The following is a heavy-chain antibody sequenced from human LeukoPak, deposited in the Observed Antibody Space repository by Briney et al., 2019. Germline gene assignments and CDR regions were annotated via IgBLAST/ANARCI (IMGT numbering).Heavy chain of an antibody. CDR2: INPNSGGT. CDR1: GYTFTGYY. D-gene: IGHD3-10*01. CDR3: ARDMVRGVIWFDP. V-gene: IGHV1-2*06. J-gene: IGHJ5*02. Sequence: ASVKVSCKASGYTFTGYYMHWVRQAPGQGLEWMGRINPNSGGTNYAQKFQGRVTMTRDTSISTAYMELSRLRSDDTPVYYCARDMVRGVIWFDPWGQGTLVTVSS.